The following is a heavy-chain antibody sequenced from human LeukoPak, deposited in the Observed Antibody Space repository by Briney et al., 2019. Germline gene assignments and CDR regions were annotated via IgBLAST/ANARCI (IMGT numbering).Heavy chain of an antibody. J-gene: IGHJ5*02. D-gene: IGHD2-2*02. Sequence: GGPLRLSCAASGFTFSSYSMNWVRQAPGKGLEWVSSISSSSSYIYYADSVKGRFTISRDNAKNSLYLQMNSLRAEDTAVYYCARARYCSSTSCYNWFDPWGQGTLVTVSS. CDR2: ISSSSSYI. V-gene: IGHV3-21*01. CDR3: ARARYCSSTSCYNWFDP. CDR1: GFTFSSYS.